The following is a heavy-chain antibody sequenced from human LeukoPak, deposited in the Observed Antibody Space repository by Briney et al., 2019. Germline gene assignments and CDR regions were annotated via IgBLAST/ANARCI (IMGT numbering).Heavy chain of an antibody. CDR1: GFTFTSYS. J-gene: IGHJ4*02. CDR3: ARDLLGYSYGTFDY. V-gene: IGHV3-21*01. D-gene: IGHD5-18*01. CDR2: ISSTSTYI. Sequence: GGSLRLSCAASGFTFTSYSMNWVRQAPGKGLEWVSSISSTSTYIYYADSVEGRFTISRDNAKKSLFLQMNSLRAEDTAVYYCARDLLGYSYGTFDYWGQGTLVTVSS.